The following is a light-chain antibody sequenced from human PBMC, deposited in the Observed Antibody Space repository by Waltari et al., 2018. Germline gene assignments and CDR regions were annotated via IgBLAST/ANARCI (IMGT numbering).Light chain of an antibody. V-gene: IGLV3-10*01. CDR2: EDS. CDR3: YSADSSSSKWV. CDR1: ALPKKY. J-gene: IGLJ3*02. Sequence: SYELTQPPSVSVSPGQTARITCSGDALPKKYAFWYQQKSGQAPVLVIYEDSKRPSGVPERCSAASSGTMATLTISGAQVEDEADYYCYSADSSSSKWVFGGGTKLTVV.